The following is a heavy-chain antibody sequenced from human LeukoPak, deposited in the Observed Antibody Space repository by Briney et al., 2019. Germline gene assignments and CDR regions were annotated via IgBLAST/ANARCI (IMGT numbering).Heavy chain of an antibody. CDR2: ISSSSSYI. V-gene: IGHV3-21*01. CDR1: GFTFSSYS. Sequence: GGSLRLSCAASGFTFSSYSMNWVRQAPGKGLEWVSSISSSSSYIYYADSVKGRFTISRDNAKNSLYLQMNSLRAEDTAVYYCARLYCSGGSCYYYYYYYYMDVWGKETTVTVSS. J-gene: IGHJ6*03. CDR3: ARLYCSGGSCYYYYYYYYMDV. D-gene: IGHD2-15*01.